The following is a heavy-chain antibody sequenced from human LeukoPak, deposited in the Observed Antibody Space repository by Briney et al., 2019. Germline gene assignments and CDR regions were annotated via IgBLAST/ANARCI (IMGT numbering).Heavy chain of an antibody. CDR2: INHSGST. D-gene: IGHD3-10*01. CDR3: ARPVRRHAFDI. V-gene: IGHV4-34*01. J-gene: IGHJ3*02. CDR1: GGSFSGYY. Sequence: PSETLSLTCAVSGGSFSGYYWSWIRQPPGKGLEWIGEINHSGSTNYNPSLKSRVTISVDTSKNQFSLKLSSVTAADTAVYYCARPVRRHAFDIWGQGTMVTVSS.